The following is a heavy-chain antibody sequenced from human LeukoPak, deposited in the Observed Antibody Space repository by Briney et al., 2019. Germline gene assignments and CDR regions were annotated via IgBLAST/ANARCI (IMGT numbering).Heavy chain of an antibody. CDR3: ARAKTGYSSSWD. Sequence: SETLSLTCAVYGGSFSGYYWSWIRQPPGKGLEWIGEINHSGSTNYNPSLKSRVTISVDTSKNQFSLKLSSVTAADTAVYYCARAKTGYSSSWDWGQGTLVTVSS. J-gene: IGHJ4*02. CDR1: GGSFSGYY. D-gene: IGHD6-13*01. V-gene: IGHV4-34*01. CDR2: INHSGST.